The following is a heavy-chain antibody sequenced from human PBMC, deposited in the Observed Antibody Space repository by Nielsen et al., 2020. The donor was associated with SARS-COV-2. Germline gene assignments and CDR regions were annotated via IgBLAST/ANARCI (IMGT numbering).Heavy chain of an antibody. D-gene: IGHD3-3*01. CDR2: IKSKSDGGTT. CDR3: TTDRGVAIRPLFDS. V-gene: IGHV3-15*01. Sequence: GESLKISCSLFGLSVTDAWMGWVRRAPGRGLDWIGRIKSKSDGGTTDYAAPIRDRVFVSRDESTNTVFLQMSSLMAEDTAVYYCTTDRGVAIRPLFDSWGQGTRVTVSS. J-gene: IGHJ4*02. CDR1: GLSVTDAW.